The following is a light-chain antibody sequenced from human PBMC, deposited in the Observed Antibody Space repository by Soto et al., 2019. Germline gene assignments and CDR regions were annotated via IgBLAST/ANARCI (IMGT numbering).Light chain of an antibody. CDR3: SHIQAAALFWV. CDR1: SSDVGGYNY. CDR2: EVS. J-gene: IGLJ3*02. Sequence: QSALTQPASVSGSPGQSITISCTGTSSDVGGYNYVSWYQQHPGKAPKLMIYEVSNRPSGVSNRFSGSKSGNTASLTISGLKAEDEGDYYCSHIQAAALFWVFGGGTKLTVL. V-gene: IGLV2-14*01.